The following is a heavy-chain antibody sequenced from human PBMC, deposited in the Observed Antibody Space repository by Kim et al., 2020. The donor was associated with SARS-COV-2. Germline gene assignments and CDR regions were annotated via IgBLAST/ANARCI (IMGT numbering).Heavy chain of an antibody. CDR2: IKSKTDGGTT. CDR1: GFTFSNAW. V-gene: IGHV3-15*01. CDR3: TTERLLGGATKTAFDI. Sequence: GGSLRLSCAASGFTFSNAWMSWVRQAPGKGLEWVGRIKSKTDGGTTDYAAPVKGRFTISRDDSKNTLYLQMNSLKTEDTAVYYCTTERLLGGATKTAFDIWGQGTMVTVSS. J-gene: IGHJ3*02. D-gene: IGHD1-26*01.